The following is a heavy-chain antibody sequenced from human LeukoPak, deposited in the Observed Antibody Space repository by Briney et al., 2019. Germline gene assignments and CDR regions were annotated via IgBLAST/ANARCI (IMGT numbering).Heavy chain of an antibody. D-gene: IGHD5-18*01. Sequence: SETLSLTCTVSGGSISSSSYYWGWIRQPPGKGLEWIGSISYSGSTYYNPSLKSRVTISVDTSKNQFSLKLSSVTAADTAVYYCARLRRYTAMVLNWFDPWGQGTLVTVSS. CDR1: GGSISSSSYY. J-gene: IGHJ5*02. CDR2: ISYSGST. V-gene: IGHV4-39*01. CDR3: ARLRRYTAMVLNWFDP.